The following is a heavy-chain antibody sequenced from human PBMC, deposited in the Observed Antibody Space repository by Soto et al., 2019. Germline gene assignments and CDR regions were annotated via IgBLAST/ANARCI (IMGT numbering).Heavy chain of an antibody. V-gene: IGHV4-31*03. D-gene: IGHD2-15*01. CDR2: IYYSGST. Sequence: SETLSLTCTVSGGSISSGGYYWSWIRQHPGKGLEWIGYIYYSGSTYYNPSLKSRVTISVDTSKNQFSLKLSSVTAADTAVYYCVRDVRDCSGGSCYSDYYYYMDVWGKGTTVTVSS. CDR3: VRDVRDCSGGSCYSDYYYYMDV. J-gene: IGHJ6*03. CDR1: GGSISSGGYY.